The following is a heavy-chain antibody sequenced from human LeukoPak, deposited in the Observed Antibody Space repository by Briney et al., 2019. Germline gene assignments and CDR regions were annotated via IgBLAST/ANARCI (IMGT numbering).Heavy chain of an antibody. V-gene: IGHV7-4-1*02. CDR2: INTNTGNP. Sequence: ASVKVSCKASGYTFSNYTVSWVRQAPGQGLEWVGWINTNTGNPTYAQAFTGRFVFSLDTSVSTAYLQISSLKAEDTAVYYCARDIYYDSSGYHFDYWGQGTLVTVSS. CDR1: GYTFSNYT. CDR3: ARDIYYDSSGYHFDY. D-gene: IGHD3-22*01. J-gene: IGHJ4*02.